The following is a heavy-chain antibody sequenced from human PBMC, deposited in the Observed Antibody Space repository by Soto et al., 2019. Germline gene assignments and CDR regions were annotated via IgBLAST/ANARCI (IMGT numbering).Heavy chain of an antibody. CDR3: AKGASTTVFAFNDY. CDR1: GFIFDEYA. V-gene: IGHV3-9*01. CDR2: ISWNSGNI. D-gene: IGHD4-17*01. J-gene: IGHJ4*02. Sequence: EVQLVESGGGLVQPGRSLRLSCAASGFIFDEYAMHWVRQALGKGLEWVSSISWNSGNIGYADSVKGRFTISRDNAKNSLYLQMNSVRGEDTALYYCAKGASTTVFAFNDYWGQGTLVTVSS.